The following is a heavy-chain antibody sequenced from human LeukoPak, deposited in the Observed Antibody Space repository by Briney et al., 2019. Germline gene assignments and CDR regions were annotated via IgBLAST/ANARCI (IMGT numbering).Heavy chain of an antibody. V-gene: IGHV4-34*01. CDR3: ARVGGYEETIDY. CDR1: GGSFSGYY. Sequence: SETLSLTCAVYGGSFSGYYWSWIRQPPGKGLGWIGEINHSGSTNYNPSLKSRVTISVDTSKNQFSLKLSSVTAADTAVYYCARVGGYEETIDYWGQGTLVTVSS. CDR2: INHSGST. D-gene: IGHD5-12*01. J-gene: IGHJ4*02.